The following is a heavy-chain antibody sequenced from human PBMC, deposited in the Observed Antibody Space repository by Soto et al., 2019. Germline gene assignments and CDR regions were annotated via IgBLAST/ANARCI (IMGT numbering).Heavy chain of an antibody. CDR1: GFTFSDYY. CDR3: ARIATVTKNYYYYYMDV. V-gene: IGHV3-11*01. Sequence: GGSLRLSCAASGFTFSDYYMSWIRQAPGKGLEWVSYISSSGSTIYYADSVKGRFTISRDNAKNSLYLQMNSLRAEDTAVYYCARIATVTKNYYYYYMDVWGKGTTVTVSS. CDR2: ISSSGSTI. D-gene: IGHD4-4*01. J-gene: IGHJ6*03.